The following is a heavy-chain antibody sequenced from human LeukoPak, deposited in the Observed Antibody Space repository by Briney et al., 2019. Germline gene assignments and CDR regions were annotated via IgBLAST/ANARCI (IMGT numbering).Heavy chain of an antibody. CDR3: TREAAAGIDY. Sequence: PGGSLRLSCAASGFTFSTYWMSWVLQAPGKGLEWVANIKQDGSEKYYLDSVKGRFTISRDNAKNSLYLQMNSLRAEDTAVYFCTREAAAGIDYWGQGTLVTVSS. J-gene: IGHJ4*02. CDR1: GFTFSTYW. CDR2: IKQDGSEK. V-gene: IGHV3-7*01. D-gene: IGHD6-13*01.